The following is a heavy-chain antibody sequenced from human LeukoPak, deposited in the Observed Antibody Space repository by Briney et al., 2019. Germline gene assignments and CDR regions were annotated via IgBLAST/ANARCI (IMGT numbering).Heavy chain of an antibody. CDR2: FDPEDGET. V-gene: IGHV1-24*01. CDR3: AEDGIRDFDWLDY. Sequence: ASVKVSCTVSGYTLTELSMHWVRHAPGSGLEWMGGFDPEDGETIYAQKFQGRVTMTEDTSTDTAYMELSSLRSEDTAVFFQAEDGIRDFDWLDYWGQGTLVTVSS. CDR1: GYTLTELS. J-gene: IGHJ4*02. D-gene: IGHD3-9*01.